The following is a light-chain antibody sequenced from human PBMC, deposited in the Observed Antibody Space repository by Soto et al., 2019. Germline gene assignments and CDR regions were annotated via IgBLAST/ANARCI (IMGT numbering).Light chain of an antibody. CDR1: QSVVNN. Sequence: ELVMTQSPATLSVSPGERATLSCRASQSVVNNLAWYQQKPGQAPRLLMYGSSTRATGIPARFSGSGSGTEFTLSISSLLSEDFAVYYCQQYHNWPRTFGQGTKVDIK. V-gene: IGKV3-15*01. CDR2: GSS. CDR3: QQYHNWPRT. J-gene: IGKJ1*01.